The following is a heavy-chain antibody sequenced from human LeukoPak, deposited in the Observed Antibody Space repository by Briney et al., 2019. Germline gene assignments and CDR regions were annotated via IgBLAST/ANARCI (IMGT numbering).Heavy chain of an antibody. J-gene: IGHJ1*01. D-gene: IGHD4-17*01. CDR2: MNPNSGNT. V-gene: IGHV1-8*01. Sequence: GASVKVSCKASGYTFTSYDINWVRQATGQGLEWMGWMNPNSGNTGYAQKFQGRVTMTTDTSTSTAYMELRSLRSDDTAVYYCARDPEAGDYGAFQHWGQGTLVTVSS. CDR3: ARDPEAGDYGAFQH. CDR1: GYTFTSYD.